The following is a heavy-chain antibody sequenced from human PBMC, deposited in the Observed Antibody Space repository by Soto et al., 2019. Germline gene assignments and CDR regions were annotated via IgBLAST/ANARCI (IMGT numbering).Heavy chain of an antibody. CDR1: GYTFTSYA. CDR2: INAGNGNT. V-gene: IGHV1-3*01. Sequence: QVQLVQSGAEVKKPGASVKVSCKASGYTFTSYAMHWVRQAPGQRLEWMGWINAGNGNTKYSQKFQGRVTITRXXSXSXXYMELSSLRSEDTAVYYCAREAPHVFYYYYYGMDVWGQGTTVTVSS. J-gene: IGHJ6*02. CDR3: AREAPHVFYYYYYGMDV.